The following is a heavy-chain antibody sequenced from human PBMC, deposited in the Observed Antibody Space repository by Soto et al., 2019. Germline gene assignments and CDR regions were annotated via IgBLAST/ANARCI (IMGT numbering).Heavy chain of an antibody. CDR1: GFTFSSYA. D-gene: IGHD3-22*01. CDR2: ISGSGGST. J-gene: IGHJ6*02. V-gene: IGHV3-23*01. Sequence: GGSLRLSCAASGFTFSSYAMSWVRQAPGKGLEWVSAISGSGGSTYYADSVKGQFTISRDNSKNTLYLQMNSLRAEDTAVYYCAKGSDPSITMIVVVSRYYYYYGMDVWGQGTTVTVSS. CDR3: AKGSDPSITMIVVVSRYYYYYGMDV.